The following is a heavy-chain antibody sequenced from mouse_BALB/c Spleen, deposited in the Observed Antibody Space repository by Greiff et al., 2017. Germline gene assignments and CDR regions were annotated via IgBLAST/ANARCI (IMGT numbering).Heavy chain of an antibody. V-gene: IGHV5-12-2*01. J-gene: IGHJ4*01. CDR3: ARRIYDGYYRAMDY. CDR1: GFTFSSYT. D-gene: IGHD2-3*01. CDR2: ISNGGGST. Sequence: EVKLVESGGGLVQPGGSLKLSCAASGFTFSSYTMSWVRQTPEKRLEWVAYISNGGGSTYYPDTVKGRFTISRDNAKNTLYLQMSSLKSEDTAMYYCARRIYDGYYRAMDYWGQGTSVTVSS.